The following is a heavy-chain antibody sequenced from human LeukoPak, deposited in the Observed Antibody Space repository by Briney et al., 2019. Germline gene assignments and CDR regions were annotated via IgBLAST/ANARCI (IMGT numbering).Heavy chain of an antibody. CDR1: GGSISSYY. CDR2: IYYSGST. Sequence: SETLSLTCTVSGGSISSYYWSWIRQPPGKGLEWLGYIYYSGSTNYNPSLKSRVIISVGTSKNQFSLKLSSVTAADTAVYYCARGPSSWSGHIDYWGQGTLVTVSS. V-gene: IGHV4-59*01. D-gene: IGHD3-3*01. CDR3: ARGPSSWSGHIDY. J-gene: IGHJ4*02.